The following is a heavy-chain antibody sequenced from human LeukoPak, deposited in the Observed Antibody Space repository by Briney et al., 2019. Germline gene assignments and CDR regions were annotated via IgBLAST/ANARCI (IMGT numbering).Heavy chain of an antibody. CDR1: GFTFSNYW. CDR3: ARSVAASRDY. CDR2: INQDGSGE. V-gene: IGHV3-7*03. D-gene: IGHD2-15*01. Sequence: GGSLRLSCAASGFTFSNYWMSWVRQAPGKGLEWVANINQDGSGEYYRDSVKGRFTISRDNAKNSLYLQMNSLRAEDTALYYCARSVAASRDYWGQGTLVTVSS. J-gene: IGHJ4*02.